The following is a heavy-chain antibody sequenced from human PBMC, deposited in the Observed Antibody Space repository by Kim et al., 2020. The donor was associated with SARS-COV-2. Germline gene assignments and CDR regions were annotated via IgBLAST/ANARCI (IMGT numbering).Heavy chain of an antibody. CDR3: ARWSGSSLDY. Sequence: GGSLRLSCAASGFTFSSYAMHWVRQAPGKGLEWVVVISYDGSNKYYADSVKGRFTISRDNSKNTLYLQMNSLRAEDTAVYYCARWSGSSLDYWGQGTLVTVSS. CDR2: ISYDGSNK. CDR1: GFTFSSYA. D-gene: IGHD1-26*01. V-gene: IGHV3-30-3*01. J-gene: IGHJ4*02.